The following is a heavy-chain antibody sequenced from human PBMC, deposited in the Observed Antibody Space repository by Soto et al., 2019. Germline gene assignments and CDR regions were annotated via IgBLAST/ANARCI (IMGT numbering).Heavy chain of an antibody. CDR2: IYYSGST. J-gene: IGHJ5*02. V-gene: IGHV4-39*01. Sequence: SETLSLTCTVSGGSISSSSYYWGWIRQPPGKGLEWIGSIYYSGSTYYNPSLKSRVTISVDTSKNQFSLKLSSVTAADTAVYYCAGHLYYGSGTAWFAPWGKGTLVTVSS. CDR1: GGSISSSSYY. CDR3: AGHLYYGSGTAWFAP. D-gene: IGHD3-10*01.